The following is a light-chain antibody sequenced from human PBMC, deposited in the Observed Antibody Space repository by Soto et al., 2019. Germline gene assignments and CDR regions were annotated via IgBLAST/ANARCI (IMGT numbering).Light chain of an antibody. CDR2: DVT. Sequence: QSALTQPASVSGSPGQSITISCTGTSSDVGAYNYVSWYQQHPGKAPKLMIYDVTNQPSGVSNRFSGSKSGNTASLTISGLQADDEADYYCSSYTSSGTLVVFGGGTKLTVL. CDR3: SSYTSSGTLVV. CDR1: SSDVGAYNY. J-gene: IGLJ2*01. V-gene: IGLV2-14*03.